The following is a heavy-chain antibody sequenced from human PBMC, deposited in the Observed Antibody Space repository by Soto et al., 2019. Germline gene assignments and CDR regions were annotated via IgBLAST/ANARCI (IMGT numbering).Heavy chain of an antibody. Sequence: SELLSLPWTVAWDSGMNTSCCWSWIRKPPGKGLEWIGYIYYTAATNYNPSLKSRVTISLDTSKNQFSLQLNSDTTADTAVYSCASMNIRAGHDFDFWGQAIMVTVSS. J-gene: IGHJ3*01. CDR2: IYYTAAT. V-gene: IGHV4-61*01. D-gene: IGHD6-19*01. CDR1: WDSGMNTSCC. CDR3: ASMNIRAGHDFDF.